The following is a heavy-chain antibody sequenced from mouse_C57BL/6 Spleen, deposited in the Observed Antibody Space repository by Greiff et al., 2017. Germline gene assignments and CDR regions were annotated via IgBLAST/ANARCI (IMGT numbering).Heavy chain of an antibody. CDR1: GYSFTSYY. V-gene: IGHV1-66*01. J-gene: IGHJ4*01. Sequence: VQLQQSGPELVKPGASVKISCRASGYSFTSYYIHWVKQRPGQGLEWIGWIYPGSGNTKYNEKFKGKATLTADTSSSTAYMQLSSLTSEDSAVYYCARGDDYDDHYYAMDYWGQGTSVTVSS. CDR3: ARGDDYDDHYYAMDY. D-gene: IGHD2-4*01. CDR2: IYPGSGNT.